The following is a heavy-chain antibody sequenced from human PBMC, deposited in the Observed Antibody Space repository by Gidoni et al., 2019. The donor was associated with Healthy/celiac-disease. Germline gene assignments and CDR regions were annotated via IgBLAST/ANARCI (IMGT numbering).Heavy chain of an antibody. CDR1: GFTFSNAW. CDR2: IKSKTDGGTT. D-gene: IGHD3-10*01. CDR3: TVDYGSGSFDY. J-gene: IGHJ4*02. V-gene: IGHV3-15*01. Sequence: EVQLVESGGGLVKPGGSLRLSCAASGFTFSNAWMSWVRQAPGKGLEWVGRIKSKTDGGTTDYAAPVKGRFTISRDDSKNTLYLQMNSLKTEDTAVYYCTVDYGSGSFDYWGQGTLVTVSS.